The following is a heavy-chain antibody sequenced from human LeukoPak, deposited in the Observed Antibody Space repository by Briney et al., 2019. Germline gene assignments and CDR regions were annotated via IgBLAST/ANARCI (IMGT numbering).Heavy chain of an antibody. CDR1: GYTFTSYC. Sequence: ASVKVSCKASGYTFTSYCISWVRQAPGQGLEWMGWISAYKGNTNYAQKLQGRVTMTTDTSTSTAYMELRSLRSDDTAVYYCADLGTTGHRDYWGQGTLVTVSS. D-gene: IGHD2-2*01. J-gene: IGHJ4*02. CDR3: ADLGTTGHRDY. CDR2: ISAYKGNT. V-gene: IGHV1-18*01.